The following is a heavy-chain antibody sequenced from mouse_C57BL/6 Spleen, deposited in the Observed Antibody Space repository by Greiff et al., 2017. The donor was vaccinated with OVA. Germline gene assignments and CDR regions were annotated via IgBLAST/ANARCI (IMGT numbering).Heavy chain of an antibody. D-gene: IGHD1-1*01. V-gene: IGHV5-4*01. CDR1: GFTFSSYA. Sequence: EVQLVESGGGLVKPGGSLKLSCAASGFTFSSYAMSWVRQTPEKRLEWVATISDGGSYTYYPDNVKGRFTISRDNAKNNLYLQMSHLKSEDTAMYYCARDHYGSSYAMDYWGQGTSVTVSS. CDR3: ARDHYGSSYAMDY. J-gene: IGHJ4*01. CDR2: ISDGGSYT.